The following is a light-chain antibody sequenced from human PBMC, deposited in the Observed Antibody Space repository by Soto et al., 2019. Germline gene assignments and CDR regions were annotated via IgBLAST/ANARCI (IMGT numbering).Light chain of an antibody. CDR3: QQYGSSPLWT. CDR1: QSVSSSY. J-gene: IGKJ1*01. V-gene: IGKV3-20*01. Sequence: EIVLTQSPGTLSLSPGERATLSCRASQSVSSSYLAWYQQKPGQAPRLLIYGASNRATGIPDRFSGSGSGTDFTLTISRLEPDDFAVYYWQQYGSSPLWTFGQGTKGEIK. CDR2: GAS.